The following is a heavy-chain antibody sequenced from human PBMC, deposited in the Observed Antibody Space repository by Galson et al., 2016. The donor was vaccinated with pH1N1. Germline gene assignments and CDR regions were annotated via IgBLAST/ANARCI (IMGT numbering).Heavy chain of an antibody. CDR3: ARGGTLSDFWSNYYPYGMDV. CDR1: GYTFTTYS. CDR2: INPGNGDT. D-gene: IGHD3-3*01. Sequence: SVKVSCKASGYTFTTYSMHWVRQAPGQRLEWLGWINPGNGDTKYSQKFQGRVTITRDTPATTAYLDLRGLRSEDTAVYYCARGGTLSDFWSNYYPYGMDVWGQGTTVTVSS. J-gene: IGHJ6*02. V-gene: IGHV1-3*01.